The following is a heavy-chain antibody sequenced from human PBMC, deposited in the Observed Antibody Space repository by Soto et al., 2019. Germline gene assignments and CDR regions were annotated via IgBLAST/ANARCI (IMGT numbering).Heavy chain of an antibody. J-gene: IGHJ4*02. CDR1: GYTFTSYY. D-gene: IGHD3-22*01. Sequence: QVQLVQSGAEVKKPGASVKVSCKASGYTFTSYYMHWVRQAPGQGLEWMGIINPSGGTTGYAQNFQCRVTMTRDTSTSTVYMELSSLRSEDTAVYYCARVAQYERSAYSVNPFDYWGQGTLVNVSS. CDR2: INPSGGTT. V-gene: IGHV1-46*01. CDR3: ARVAQYERSAYSVNPFDY.